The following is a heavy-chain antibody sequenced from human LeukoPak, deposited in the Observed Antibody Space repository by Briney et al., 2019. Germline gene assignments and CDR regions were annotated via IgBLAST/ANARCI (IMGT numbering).Heavy chain of an antibody. Sequence: GGSLRLSCAASGFTFSSYAMSWVRQAPGKGLERVSAISGSGGSTYYADSVKGRFTISRDNSRNTVYLQMNSLRVEDTAVYYCAKANGGSYYGSVFDIWGQGTKVTVSS. CDR2: ISGSGGST. J-gene: IGHJ3*02. D-gene: IGHD1-26*01. CDR3: AKANGGSYYGSVFDI. CDR1: GFTFSSYA. V-gene: IGHV3-23*01.